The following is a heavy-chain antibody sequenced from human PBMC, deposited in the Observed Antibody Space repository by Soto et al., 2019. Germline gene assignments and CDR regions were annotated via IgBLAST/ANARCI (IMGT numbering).Heavy chain of an antibody. Sequence: GASVKVSCKASGYSFINYGSNWVRQAPGQGLEWMGWISGYNGNTNYAQNLQGRVTMTTDTSTSTAYMELRSLRSDDTAVYYCARHVMILVAPFDYWGQGTLVTVSS. V-gene: IGHV1-18*01. CDR3: ARHVMILVAPFDY. CDR2: ISGYNGNT. CDR1: GYSFINYG. D-gene: IGHD3-22*01. J-gene: IGHJ4*02.